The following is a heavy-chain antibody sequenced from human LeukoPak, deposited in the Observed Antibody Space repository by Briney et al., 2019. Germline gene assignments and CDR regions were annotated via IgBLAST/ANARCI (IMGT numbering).Heavy chain of an antibody. Sequence: GGSLRLSCAASGFTFSSYGMSWVRQAPGKGREWVSAISGSGGSTYYADSVKGRFTISRDNSKNTLYLQMNSLRAEDTALYYCAKDPMVRGLTYDFWGQGTLVTVSS. J-gene: IGHJ4*02. V-gene: IGHV3-23*01. CDR1: GFTFSSYG. CDR2: ISGSGGST. CDR3: AKDPMVRGLTYDF. D-gene: IGHD3-10*01.